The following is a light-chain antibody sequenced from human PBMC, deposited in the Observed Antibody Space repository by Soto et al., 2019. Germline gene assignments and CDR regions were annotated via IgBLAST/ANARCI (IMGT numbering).Light chain of an antibody. CDR1: QSVSSY. CDR2: DAS. Sequence: EIVLTQSPATLSLSPGERATLSCRASQSVSSYFAWYQQKPGQAPRLLIYDASKRATGIPARFSGSGSGTDFPLPISSLEPEDFAVSYCQQRRDWPLTFGQGTKVEIK. V-gene: IGKV3-11*01. J-gene: IGKJ1*01. CDR3: QQRRDWPLT.